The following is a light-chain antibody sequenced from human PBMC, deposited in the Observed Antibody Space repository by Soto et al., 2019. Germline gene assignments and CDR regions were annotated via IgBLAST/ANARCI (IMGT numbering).Light chain of an antibody. V-gene: IGKV1-5*01. Sequence: DIQMTQSPSTLSASVGDRVTITCRASQSISSWLAWYQQKPGQAPKLLIYDASSLESGVPSRFSGSGSETEFTLTISSLQPDDFATYYCQQYNSYSPWTFGQGTKVEIK. CDR1: QSISSW. CDR3: QQYNSYSPWT. J-gene: IGKJ1*01. CDR2: DAS.